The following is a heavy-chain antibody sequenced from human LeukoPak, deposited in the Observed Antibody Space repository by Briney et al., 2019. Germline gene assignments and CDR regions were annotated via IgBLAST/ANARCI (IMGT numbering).Heavy chain of an antibody. D-gene: IGHD3-16*02. CDR2: IYSGGGT. Sequence: PGESLRLSCAASAFTVSSNHMSWVRQAPGKGLEWVSLIYSGGGTYYADSVKGRFTISRDNSKNTLYLQMNSLRVEDTAVYYCARGPISSLAFDYWGQGTLVTVSS. CDR3: ARGPISSLAFDY. CDR1: AFTVSSNH. J-gene: IGHJ4*02. V-gene: IGHV3-66*01.